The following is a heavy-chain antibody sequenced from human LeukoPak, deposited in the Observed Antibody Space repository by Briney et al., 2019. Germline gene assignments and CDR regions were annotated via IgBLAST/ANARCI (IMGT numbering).Heavy chain of an antibody. CDR2: IYYSGST. V-gene: IGHV4-59*01. CDR1: GGSISSYY. Sequence: PSETLSLTCTVSGGSISSYYWSWIRQPPGKGLEWIGYIYYSGSTKYNPSLKSRVTISVDTSKNQFSLKLSSVTAADMAVYYCARYCSGRSCYSFDYWGQGSLVTVSS. J-gene: IGHJ4*02. CDR3: ARYCSGRSCYSFDY. D-gene: IGHD2-15*01.